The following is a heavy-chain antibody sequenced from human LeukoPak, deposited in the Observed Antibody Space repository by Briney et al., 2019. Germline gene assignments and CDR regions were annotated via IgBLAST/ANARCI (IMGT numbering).Heavy chain of an antibody. Sequence: PGGSLRLSCAASGFTFSSYSMNWVRQAPGKGLEWVSYISSSSSTIYYADSVKGRFTISRDNAKNSLYLQMNSLRDEDTAVYYCARDPGYYYGSSGYYYPYWGQGTLVTVSS. CDR1: GFTFSSYS. CDR2: ISSSSSTI. J-gene: IGHJ4*02. D-gene: IGHD3-22*01. V-gene: IGHV3-48*02. CDR3: ARDPGYYYGSSGYYYPY.